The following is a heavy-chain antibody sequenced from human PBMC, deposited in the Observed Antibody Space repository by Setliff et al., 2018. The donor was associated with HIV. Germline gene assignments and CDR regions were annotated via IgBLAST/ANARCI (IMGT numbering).Heavy chain of an antibody. CDR3: ARHVLVTRDVRYFDY. CDR2: IYPGDSDT. D-gene: IGHD2-21*02. V-gene: IGHV5-51*01. Sequence: LGESLKISCKGSGYYFTSYWIGWVRQMPGKGLEWRGIIYPGDSDTRISPSFQGQVTITADKSINTAYLQWSSLKASDTAMYYCARHVLVTRDVRYFDYWGQGTLVTVSS. CDR1: GYYFTSYW. J-gene: IGHJ4*02.